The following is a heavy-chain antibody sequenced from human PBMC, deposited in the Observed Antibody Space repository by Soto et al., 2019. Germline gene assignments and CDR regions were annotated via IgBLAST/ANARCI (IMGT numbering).Heavy chain of an antibody. V-gene: IGHV3-23*01. J-gene: IGHJ3*02. Sequence: EVQLLESGGGLGQPGGSLRLSCAASGFTFSSYAMSWVRQAPGKGLEWVSAISGSGGSTYYADSVKGRFTISRDNSKNTLYLQMNSLRAEDTSVYYCAKDQATMIVVVIIEMAFDIWGQGTMVTVSS. CDR3: AKDQATMIVVVIIEMAFDI. CDR2: ISGSGGST. CDR1: GFTFSSYA. D-gene: IGHD3-22*01.